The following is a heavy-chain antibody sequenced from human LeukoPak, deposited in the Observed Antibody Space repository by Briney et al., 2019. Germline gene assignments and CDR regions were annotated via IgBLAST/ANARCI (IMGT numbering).Heavy chain of an antibody. V-gene: IGHV4-59*01. CDR2: IYYSGST. CDR3: ARVLAEYSSTRVSLDAFDI. CDR1: GGSISSYY. D-gene: IGHD6-6*01. J-gene: IGHJ3*02. Sequence: SETLSLTCTVSGGSISSYYWSWIRQPPGKGLEWIGYIYYSGSTNYNPSLKSRVTISVDTSNNQSSLKLSSVTAADTAVYYCARVLAEYSSTRVSLDAFDIWGQGTMVTVSS.